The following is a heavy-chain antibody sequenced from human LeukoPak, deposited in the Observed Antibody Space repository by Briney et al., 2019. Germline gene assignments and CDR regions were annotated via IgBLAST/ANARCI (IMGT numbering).Heavy chain of an antibody. CDR3: ARAEYYYDSSGYRDWFDP. D-gene: IGHD3-22*01. Sequence: SETLSLTCTVSGGSLSSGSYYWSWLRQPAGKGLEWLGRIYTSGSTNYNPSLKSRVTISVDTSKNQFSRKLSSVTAADTAVYYCARAEYYYDSSGYRDWFDPWGQGTLVTVSS. V-gene: IGHV4-61*02. CDR1: GGSLSSGSYY. J-gene: IGHJ5*02. CDR2: IYTSGST.